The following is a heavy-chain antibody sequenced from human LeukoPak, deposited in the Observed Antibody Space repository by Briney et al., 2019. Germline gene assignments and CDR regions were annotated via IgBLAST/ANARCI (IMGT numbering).Heavy chain of an antibody. D-gene: IGHD3-22*01. CDR2: IIPTFGTA. J-gene: IGHJ4*02. CDR3: ARDMYDISGRADY. V-gene: IGHV1-69*06. Sequence: SVKVSCKASGGTFSSYAISWVRQAPGQGLEWMGGIIPTFGTANYAQKFQGRVTITADKSTSTAYMELSSLRSEDTAVYYCARDMYDISGRADYWGQGTRVTVSS. CDR1: GGTFSSYA.